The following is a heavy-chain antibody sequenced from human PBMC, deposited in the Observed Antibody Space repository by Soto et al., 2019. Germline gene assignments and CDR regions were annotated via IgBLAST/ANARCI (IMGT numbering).Heavy chain of an antibody. Sequence: PGGSLGLSCAASGFSYSMSWVRQAPGKGLEWVSTISGSGGHTYYADSVKGRFVVSRDNDKNTVYLHMSSLTGEDTAVYFCAKIEMGWFAHWGQGTQVTVSS. CDR2: ISGSGGHT. D-gene: IGHD2-8*01. J-gene: IGHJ5*02. CDR1: GFSYS. CDR3: AKIEMGWFAH. V-gene: IGHV3-23*01.